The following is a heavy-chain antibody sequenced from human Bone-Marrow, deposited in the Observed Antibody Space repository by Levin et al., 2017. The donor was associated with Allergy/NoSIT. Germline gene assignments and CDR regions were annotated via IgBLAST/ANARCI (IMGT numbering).Heavy chain of an antibody. J-gene: IGHJ4*02. CDR1: GFTFYNYV. CDR2: ISSSGGST. Sequence: GESLKISCAASGFTFYNYVMNWVRQSPRKGLEWVSGISSSGGSTYYADSVKGRFTISRDNSKNTLYLQINSLRAEDTAIYYCAKAKSHLDYYGSGSYDFWGQGTLVTVSS. D-gene: IGHD3-10*01. CDR3: AKAKSHLDYYGSGSYDF. V-gene: IGHV3-23*01.